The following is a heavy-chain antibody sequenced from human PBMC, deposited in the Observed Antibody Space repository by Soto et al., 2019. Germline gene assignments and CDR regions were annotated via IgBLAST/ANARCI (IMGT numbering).Heavy chain of an antibody. CDR1: GFTFSSYA. D-gene: IGHD6-13*01. J-gene: IGHJ4*02. CDR2: ISGSGGST. CDR3: ARRSSSWYFDC. Sequence: EVQLLDSGGGLVQPGGSLRLSCAASGFTFSSYAMNWVRQAPGKGLEWVSGISGSGGSTYYTDSVKGRFTISRDKSKNTLYLQMNSLRAEDTAVYYCARRSSSWYFDCWGQGTLVTVSS. V-gene: IGHV3-23*01.